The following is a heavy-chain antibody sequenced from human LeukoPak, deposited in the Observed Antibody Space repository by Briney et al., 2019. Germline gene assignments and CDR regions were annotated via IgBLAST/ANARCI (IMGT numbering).Heavy chain of an antibody. V-gene: IGHV3-23*01. J-gene: IGHJ4*02. CDR3: AKDPVRIVVVVAAPDY. Sequence: GGSLRLSCAASGFTFSSHAMSWVRQAPGKGLEWVSAISGSGGSTYYADSVKGRFTISRDNSKNTLYLQMNSLRAEDTAVYYCAKDPVRIVVVVAAPDYWGQGTLVTVSS. CDR1: GFTFSSHA. CDR2: ISGSGGST. D-gene: IGHD2-15*01.